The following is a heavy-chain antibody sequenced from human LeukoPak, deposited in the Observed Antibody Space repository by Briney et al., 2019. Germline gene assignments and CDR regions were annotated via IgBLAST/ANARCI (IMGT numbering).Heavy chain of an antibody. V-gene: IGHV4-39*07. CDR2: IYYSGST. CDR3: ARERPAYYYDSSGYYFDF. Sequence: SETLSLTCTVSGGSISSSSHYWGWIRQPPGKGLEWIGSIYYSGSTNYNPSLKSRVTMSVDTSKNQFSLKLSSVTAADTAVYYCARERPAYYYDSSGYYFDFWGQGALVTVSS. D-gene: IGHD3-22*01. J-gene: IGHJ4*02. CDR1: GGSISSSSHY.